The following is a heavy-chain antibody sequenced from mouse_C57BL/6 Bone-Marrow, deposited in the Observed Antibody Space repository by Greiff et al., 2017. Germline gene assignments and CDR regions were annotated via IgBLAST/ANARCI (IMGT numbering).Heavy chain of an antibody. J-gene: IGHJ4*01. D-gene: IGHD2-4*01. CDR2: ISNGGGST. V-gene: IGHV5-12*01. Sequence: EVKLVESGGGLVQPGGSLKLSCAASGFTFSDYYMYWVRQTPEKRLEWVAYISNGGGSTYYPDTVKGRFTISRDNAKNTLYLQMSRLKSEDTAMYYCAREGGSTMITTDYYAMDDWGQGTSVTVSS. CDR1: GFTFSDYY. CDR3: AREGGSTMITTDYYAMDD.